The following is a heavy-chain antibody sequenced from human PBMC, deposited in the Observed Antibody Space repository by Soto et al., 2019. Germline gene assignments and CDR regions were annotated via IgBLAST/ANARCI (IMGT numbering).Heavy chain of an antibody. CDR2: IRSERYVGTT. J-gene: IGHJ3*02. Sequence: GRSLRLSCTSSGFSFGDYGVSWVRQATGKGLEWVGFIRSERYVGTTEYAQSAASGKGRVTISRGDSKSIAYLKMNSLKTEDKAVYYCTTVRGDGYNHNAFDNWGQGTMVTVSS. V-gene: IGHV3-49*04. CDR1: GFSFGDYG. D-gene: IGHD3-10*01. CDR3: TTVRGDGYNHNAFDN.